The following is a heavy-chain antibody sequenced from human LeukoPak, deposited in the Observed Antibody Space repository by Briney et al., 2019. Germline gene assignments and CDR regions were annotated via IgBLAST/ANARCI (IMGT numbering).Heavy chain of an antibody. CDR1: GGSISSNSDY. J-gene: IGHJ4*02. CDR2: LYYSGVS. D-gene: IGHD2/OR15-2a*01. Sequence: SETLSLTCNVSGGSISSNSDYWGWIRQPPGTGLEWIGSLYYSGVSVYNPSLKSRVTMSVDTSKNQFSLKLSSVTAADTAVYYCAREQAGTTHDYWGQGTLVTVSS. V-gene: IGHV4-39*02. CDR3: AREQAGTTHDY.